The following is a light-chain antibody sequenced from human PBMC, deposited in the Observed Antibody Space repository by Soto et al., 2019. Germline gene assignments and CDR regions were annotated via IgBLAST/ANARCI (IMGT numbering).Light chain of an antibody. CDR3: QEYNNWHPVT. Sequence: EIVMTQSPAILSVSPGERATLSCRASQSVSSKLAWYQQKPGQAPRLLIYGASTRATGIPARFSGSGSGTEFTLTISSLQSEDFAVYYCQEYNNWHPVTFGGGTKVEIK. V-gene: IGKV3-15*01. J-gene: IGKJ4*01. CDR2: GAS. CDR1: QSVSSK.